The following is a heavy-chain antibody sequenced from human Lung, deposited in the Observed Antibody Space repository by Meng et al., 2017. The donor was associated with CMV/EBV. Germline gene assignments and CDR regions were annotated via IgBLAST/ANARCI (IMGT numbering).Heavy chain of an antibody. V-gene: IGHV3-30*04. CDR1: GFTFSSYA. Sequence: SCAASGFTFSSYAMHWVRQAPGKGLEWVAVISYDGSNKYYADSVKGRFTISRDNSKNTLYLQMNSLRAEDTAVYYCARWGVDTAMADYYYGMEVWXQGTXVNGAS. CDR2: ISYDGSNK. J-gene: IGHJ6*02. CDR3: ARWGVDTAMADYYYGMEV. D-gene: IGHD5-18*01.